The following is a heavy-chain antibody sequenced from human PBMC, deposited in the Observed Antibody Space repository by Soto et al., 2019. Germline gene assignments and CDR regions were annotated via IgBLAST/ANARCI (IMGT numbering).Heavy chain of an antibody. CDR2: IYPGDSET. CDR1: GYNFTTYW. CDR3: ARGVVPAASFDY. D-gene: IGHD2-2*01. J-gene: IGHJ4*02. V-gene: IGHV5-51*01. Sequence: PGESLKISCKGSGYNFTTYWIGWVRQMPGKGLEWMGIIYPGDSETRYSPSFQGQVTISVDKSISTAYLQWSSLKVSDTAMYYCARGVVPAASFDYWGQGTLVTVSS.